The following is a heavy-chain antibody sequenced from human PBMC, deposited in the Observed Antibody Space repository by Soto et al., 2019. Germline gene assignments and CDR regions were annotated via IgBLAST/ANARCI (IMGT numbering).Heavy chain of an antibody. V-gene: IGHV4-39*01. CDR1: GVAISSGSYY. J-gene: IGHJ5*02. CDR3: ARRGVRAEASNWFDP. D-gene: IGHD2-21*01. Sequence: SETLSLPCSFSGVAISSGSYYWGWIRQTPGRGLEWIASMYHGGTTYSNPSLKSRVTISVDTSKNQFSLRLTSVTAADTAVYYCARRGVRAEASNWFDPWGKGPLVTVSS. CDR2: MYHGGTT.